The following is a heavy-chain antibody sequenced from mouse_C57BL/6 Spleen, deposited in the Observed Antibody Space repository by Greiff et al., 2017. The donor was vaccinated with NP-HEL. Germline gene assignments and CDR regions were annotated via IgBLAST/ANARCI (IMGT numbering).Heavy chain of an antibody. J-gene: IGHJ3*01. Sequence: EVKLQESGGGLVKPGGSLKLSCAASGFTFSSYAMSWVRQTPEKRLEWVATISDGGSYTYYPDNVKGRFTISRDNAKNNLYLQMSHLKSEDTAMYYCARDDYDGPAFAYWGQGTLVTVSA. D-gene: IGHD2-4*01. CDR3: ARDDYDGPAFAY. V-gene: IGHV5-4*01. CDR2: ISDGGSYT. CDR1: GFTFSSYA.